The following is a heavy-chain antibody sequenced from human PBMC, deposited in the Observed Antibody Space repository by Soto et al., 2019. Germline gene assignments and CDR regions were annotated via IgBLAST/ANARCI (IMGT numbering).Heavy chain of an antibody. CDR1: GFTFSSYA. D-gene: IGHD6-6*01. V-gene: IGHV3-23*01. CDR3: AKRSSSSTFDY. CDR2: ISGSDDST. Sequence: EVQXLESXXGLVXPGXXLRLSCAASGFTFSSYAMSWVRQAXXKGLEWVSVISGSDDSTYYADSVKGRFTISRDNSKNTLYLQMNSLRAEDTAVYYCAKRSSSSTFDYWGQGTLVTVSS. J-gene: IGHJ4*02.